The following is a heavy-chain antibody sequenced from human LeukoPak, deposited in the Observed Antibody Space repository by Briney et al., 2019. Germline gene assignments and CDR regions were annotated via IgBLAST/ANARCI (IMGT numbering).Heavy chain of an antibody. V-gene: IGHV4-39*07. D-gene: IGHD6-19*01. J-gene: IGHJ6*03. CDR1: GGSISSSSYY. CDR2: IYYSGST. CDR3: TRDETYTSDWQSNHYFYYMDV. Sequence: PSETLSLTCTVSGGSISSSSYYWGWIRQPPGKGLEWIGSIYYSGSTYYNPSLKSRVTISVDTSKNQFSLRLRSVTAADTAVYYCTRDETYTSDWQSNHYFYYMDVWGKGTTVTVSS.